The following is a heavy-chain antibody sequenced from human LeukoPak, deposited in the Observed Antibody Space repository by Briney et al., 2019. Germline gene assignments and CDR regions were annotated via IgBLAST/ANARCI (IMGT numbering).Heavy chain of an antibody. CDR3: ARGRATGYVDY. CDR2: IYYSGST. CDR1: GGSISSGGYY. D-gene: IGHD3-9*01. V-gene: IGHV4-31*03. J-gene: IGHJ4*02. Sequence: SETLSLTCTVSGGSISSGGYYWSWIRQHPGKGLEWIGYIYYSGSTYYNPSLKSRVTISVDTSNNQFSLKLSSVTAADTAVYYCARGRATGYVDYWGQGTLVTVSS.